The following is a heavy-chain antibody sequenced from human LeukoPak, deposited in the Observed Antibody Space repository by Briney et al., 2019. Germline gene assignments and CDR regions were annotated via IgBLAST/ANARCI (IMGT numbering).Heavy chain of an antibody. CDR1: GGSVSGYY. D-gene: IGHD3-10*01. Sequence: KPSETLSLTCAVYGGSVSGYYWSWIRQPPGKELEWIGEINHSGSTNYNPSLKSRVTISVDTSKNQFSLKLSSVTAADTAVYYCASGFGPGYYYYMDVWGKGTTVTVSS. V-gene: IGHV4-34*01. J-gene: IGHJ6*03. CDR2: INHSGST. CDR3: ASGFGPGYYYYMDV.